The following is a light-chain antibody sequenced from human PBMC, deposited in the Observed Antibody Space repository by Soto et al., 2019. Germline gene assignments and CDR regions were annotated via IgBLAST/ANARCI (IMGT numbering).Light chain of an antibody. CDR3: YSYAGRNIWV. Sequence: QSVLAQPPSASGSPGQSVTISCTGSGSDIGAYNFVSWYQQHPGKAPKLMIFGVTERPSGVPDRFSGSKSGNTASLTVSGLQADDEAVYYCYSYAGRNIWVFGGGTQLNVL. V-gene: IGLV2-8*01. CDR2: GVT. CDR1: GSDIGAYNF. J-gene: IGLJ3*02.